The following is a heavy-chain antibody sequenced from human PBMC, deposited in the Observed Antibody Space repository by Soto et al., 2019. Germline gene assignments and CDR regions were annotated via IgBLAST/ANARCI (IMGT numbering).Heavy chain of an antibody. CDR1: GFTFSSYA. J-gene: IGHJ4*02. CDR2: ISYDGSNK. CDR3: ARDYYDSSGYYFAGPHY. Sequence: GGSLRLSCAASGFTFSSYAMHWVRQAPGKGLEWVAVISYDGSNKYYADSVKGRFTISRDNSKNTLYLQMNSLRAEDTAVYYCARDYYDSSGYYFAGPHYWGQGTLVTVSS. D-gene: IGHD3-22*01. V-gene: IGHV3-30-3*01.